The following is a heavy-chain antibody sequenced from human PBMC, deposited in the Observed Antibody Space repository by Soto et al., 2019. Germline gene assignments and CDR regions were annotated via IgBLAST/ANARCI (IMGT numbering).Heavy chain of an antibody. CDR3: AKDARAVERYYYYGMDV. Sequence: QVQLVESGGGVVQPGRSLRLSCAASGFTFNNYGMHWVRQAPGKGLEWVAVISYDGSNKYYADSVKGRFTISRDNFKNTLYLKMDSLRAEDTAVYYCAKDARAVERYYYYGMDVWGQGTTVTVSS. CDR1: GFTFNNYG. V-gene: IGHV3-30*18. J-gene: IGHJ6*02. CDR2: ISYDGSNK.